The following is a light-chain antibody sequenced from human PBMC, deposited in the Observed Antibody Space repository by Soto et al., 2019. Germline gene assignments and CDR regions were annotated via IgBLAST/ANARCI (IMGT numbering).Light chain of an antibody. CDR2: SIS. Sequence: QAVVTQEPSLTVSPGGTVTLTCASSTGAVTSGYYPNWFQQKPGQGPRALIYSISNKHSWTPARFSGSLLGGKAALTLSGAQPEDEAEYYCLLYYGGAQLWVFGGGTKLTVL. CDR3: LLYYGGAQLWV. CDR1: TGAVTSGYY. J-gene: IGLJ3*02. V-gene: IGLV7-43*01.